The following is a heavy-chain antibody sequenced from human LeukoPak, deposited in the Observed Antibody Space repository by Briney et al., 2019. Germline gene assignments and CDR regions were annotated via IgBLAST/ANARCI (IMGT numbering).Heavy chain of an antibody. J-gene: IGHJ4*02. CDR1: GYTFTSYA. D-gene: IGHD6-19*01. CDR3: AAHYSSGWTPGY. V-gene: IGHV1-3*01. Sequence: GASVKVSCKASGYTFTSYAMHWVRQAPGQRLEWMGWINAGNGNTKYSQKFQGRVTITRDTSASTAYMELSSLRSEDTAVYYCAAHYSSGWTPGYWGRGTLVTVSS. CDR2: INAGNGNT.